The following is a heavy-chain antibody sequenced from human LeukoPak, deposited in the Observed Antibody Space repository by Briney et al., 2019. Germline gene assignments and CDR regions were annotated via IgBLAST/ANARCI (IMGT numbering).Heavy chain of an antibody. Sequence: ASVKVSCKASGYTFTDYYMHWVRQAPGQGLEWMGWINGNSGGTNYAQKFQGRVTMTRDTSISTAYMELTRLRSDDTAVYFCARTGPMAYFDCWGQGSLVTVSS. J-gene: IGHJ4*02. D-gene: IGHD5-24*01. CDR1: GYTFTDYY. CDR2: INGNSGGT. CDR3: ARTGPMAYFDC. V-gene: IGHV1-2*02.